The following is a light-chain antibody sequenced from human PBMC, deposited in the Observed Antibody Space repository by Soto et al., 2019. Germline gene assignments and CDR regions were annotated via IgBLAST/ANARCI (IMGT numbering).Light chain of an antibody. CDR1: ASTVGGYNS. Sequence: QSAWPKLPSVFGPLGKPIPISALEPASTVGGYNSVSWYQQHPGKVPKIMIYDVSIRPSGVPDRFSGSKSGNTASLTISGLQAEDEADYYCSSYTSITALVFGTGTKVTVL. J-gene: IGLJ1*01. CDR2: DVS. V-gene: IGLV2-14*01. CDR3: SSYTSITALV.